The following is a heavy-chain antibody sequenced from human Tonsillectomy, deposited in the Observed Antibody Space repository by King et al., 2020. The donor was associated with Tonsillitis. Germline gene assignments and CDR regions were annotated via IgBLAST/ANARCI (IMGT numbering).Heavy chain of an antibody. CDR1: GFTFSNYA. J-gene: IGHJ4*02. V-gene: IGHV3-23*04. CDR2: ISVSGGTT. Sequence: VQLVESGGGLVQPGGSLRLSCAASGFTFSNYAMRCVRQAPGKGLEWGSGISVSGGTTYYADSVKGRFTISRDNSKNTLYLQMNSLRAEDTAVYYCAKMYYDFWSGYYKYYFDYWGQGTLVTVSS. D-gene: IGHD3-3*01. CDR3: AKMYYDFWSGYYKYYFDY.